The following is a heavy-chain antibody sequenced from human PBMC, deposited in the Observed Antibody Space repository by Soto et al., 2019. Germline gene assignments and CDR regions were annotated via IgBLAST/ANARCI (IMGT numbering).Heavy chain of an antibody. J-gene: IGHJ3*02. CDR1: GGTFSSYA. CDR3: GRDWTTPTGRGI. Sequence: SVKVSCKASGGTFSSYAISWVRQAPGQGLEWMGGIIPIFGTANYAQKFQGRVTITADESTSTAYMELSSLRSEDTAVYYCGRDWTTPTGRGIWGQGTMVTVSS. D-gene: IGHD4-17*01. V-gene: IGHV1-69*13. CDR2: IIPIFGTA.